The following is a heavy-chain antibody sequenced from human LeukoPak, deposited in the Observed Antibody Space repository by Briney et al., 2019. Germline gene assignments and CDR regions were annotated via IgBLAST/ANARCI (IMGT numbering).Heavy chain of an antibody. Sequence: GGSLRLSCAASGLTFADFPMHWVRQAPGKGLEWVSLISWDGGSAFYTDSVKGRFTVSRDNSKNSLYLQMNSLRDEDTALYYCAKAGYYRSTYYYYMDVWGKGTTVTVSS. CDR3: AKAGYYRSTYYYYMDV. CDR1: GLTFADFP. D-gene: IGHD3-16*01. J-gene: IGHJ6*03. V-gene: IGHV3-43D*03. CDR2: ISWDGGSA.